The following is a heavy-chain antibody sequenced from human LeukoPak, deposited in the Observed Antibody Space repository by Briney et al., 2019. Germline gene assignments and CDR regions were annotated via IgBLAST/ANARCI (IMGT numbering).Heavy chain of an antibody. CDR3: AKDLRPYCSSTSCYYFDY. Sequence: PGGSLRLSCAASGFTFSSYAMSWVRQAPGKGLEWVAVISYDGSNKYHADSVKGRFTISRDNSKNTLYLQMNSLRAEDTAVYYCAKDLRPYCSSTSCYYFDYWGQGTLVTVSS. V-gene: IGHV3-30*18. CDR2: ISYDGSNK. J-gene: IGHJ4*02. D-gene: IGHD2-2*01. CDR1: GFTFSSYA.